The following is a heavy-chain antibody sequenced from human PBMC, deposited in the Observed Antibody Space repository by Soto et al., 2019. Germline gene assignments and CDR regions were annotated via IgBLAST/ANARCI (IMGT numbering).Heavy chain of an antibody. D-gene: IGHD2-8*02. CDR3: AKDKITGSLDS. V-gene: IGHV4-34*01. Sequence: PSETLSLTCAVYGGSFSGYYWTWIRQPPGTGLEWIGEINHSGSTNYNPSLKSRVTISVDTSKNQFSLKLTSVTAADTAVYYCAKDKITGSLDSWGKGPLVT. CDR1: GGSFSGYY. J-gene: IGHJ5*02. CDR2: INHSGST.